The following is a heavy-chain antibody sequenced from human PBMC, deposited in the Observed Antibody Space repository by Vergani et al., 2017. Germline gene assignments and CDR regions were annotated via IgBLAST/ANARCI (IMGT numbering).Heavy chain of an antibody. D-gene: IGHD6-6*01. J-gene: IGHJ5*02. CDR3: ARGTPSAARPRGSWFDP. CDR1: GGSFSGYY. CDR2: INHSGSN. Sequence: QVQLQESGPGLVKPSQTLSLTCAVYGGSFSGYYWSWIRQPPGKGLEWIGEINHSGSNNYNPSLKMRVTISVDTSKNQFSLKLSPVTAADTAVYYCARGTPSAARPRGSWFDPWGQGTLVTVSS. V-gene: IGHV4-34*09.